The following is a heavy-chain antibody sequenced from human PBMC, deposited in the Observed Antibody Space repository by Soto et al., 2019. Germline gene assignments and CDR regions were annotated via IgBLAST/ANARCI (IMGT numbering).Heavy chain of an antibody. V-gene: IGHV1-69*12. Sequence: QVQLVQSGAEVKKPGSSVKVSCKASGGTFSSYAISWVRQAPGQGHEWMGGIIPIFGTANYAQKFQGRVTITADESTSTAYMELSSLRSEDTAVYYCARGEDIVLVPAAMAYYGMDVWGQGTTVTVSS. CDR1: GGTFSSYA. D-gene: IGHD2-2*01. J-gene: IGHJ6*02. CDR3: ARGEDIVLVPAAMAYYGMDV. CDR2: IIPIFGTA.